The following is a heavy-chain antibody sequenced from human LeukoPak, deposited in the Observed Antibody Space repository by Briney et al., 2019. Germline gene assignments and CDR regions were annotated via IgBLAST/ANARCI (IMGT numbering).Heavy chain of an antibody. CDR3: TTVRRYYDFWSGYVSWFDP. CDR2: IKSKTDGGTT. D-gene: IGHD3-3*01. V-gene: IGHV3-15*01. J-gene: IGHJ5*02. Sequence: GGSLRLSCAASGFSVINAWMTWVRQAPGKGLEWVGRIKSKTDGGTTDYAAPVKGRFTISRDDSKNTLYLQMNSLKTEDTAVYYCTTVRRYYDFWSGYVSWFDPWGQGTLVTVSS. CDR1: GFSVINAW.